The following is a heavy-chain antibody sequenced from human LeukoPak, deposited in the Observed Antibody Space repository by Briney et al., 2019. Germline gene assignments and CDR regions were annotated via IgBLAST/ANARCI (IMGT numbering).Heavy chain of an antibody. V-gene: IGHV3-66*01. CDR2: IYSGGST. CDR3: ARNLDIVVVKIDY. Sequence: GGSLRLSCAASGFTVSSNYMSWVRQAPGKGLEWVSVIYSGGSTYYADSVKGRFTISRDNSKNTLYLQMNSLRAEDTAVYYCARNLDIVVVKIDYWGQGTLVTVSS. J-gene: IGHJ4*02. D-gene: IGHD3-22*01. CDR1: GFTVSSNY.